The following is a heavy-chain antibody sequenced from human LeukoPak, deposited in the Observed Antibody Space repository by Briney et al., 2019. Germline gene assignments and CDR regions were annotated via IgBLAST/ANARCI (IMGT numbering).Heavy chain of an antibody. J-gene: IGHJ4*02. Sequence: GGSLRLSCTASGLTFSTSGFNRVRQAPGKGLEWVASIGPTGSDRYHADSIKGRFTISRDNANNFLYLQMNSLRAEDTAVYYCATETNGRHYDYWGQRTLLTVSS. CDR1: GLTFSTSG. D-gene: IGHD1-14*01. V-gene: IGHV3-21*06. CDR2: IGPTGSDR. CDR3: ATETNGRHYDY.